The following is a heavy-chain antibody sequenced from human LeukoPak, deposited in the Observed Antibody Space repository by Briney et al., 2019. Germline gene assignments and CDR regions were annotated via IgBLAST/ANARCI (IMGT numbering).Heavy chain of an antibody. CDR1: GFTFDDYA. Sequence: PGRSLRLSCAASGFTFDDYAMHWVRQAPGKGLDWVSGIGWNGGGIVYADSVKGRFTISRDNAKNSLFLQMNSLGAEDTALYYCVKVSAAGFIDYWGQGTLVIVSS. J-gene: IGHJ4*02. D-gene: IGHD6-13*01. CDR3: VKVSAAGFIDY. CDR2: IGWNGGGI. V-gene: IGHV3-9*01.